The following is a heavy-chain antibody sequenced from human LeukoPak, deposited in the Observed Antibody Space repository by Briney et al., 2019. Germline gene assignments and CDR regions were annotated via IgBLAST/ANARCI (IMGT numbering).Heavy chain of an antibody. D-gene: IGHD2-21*02. CDR2: ISYDGSNK. CDR1: GFTFSSYA. V-gene: IGHV3-30-3*01. Sequence: GRSLRLSCAASGFTFSSYAMHWVRQAPGKGLEWVAVISYDGSNKYYADSVKGRFTISGDNSKNTLYLQMNSLRAEDTAVYYCARDSDVVVTASRYYFDYWGQGTLVTVSS. J-gene: IGHJ4*02. CDR3: ARDSDVVVTASRYYFDY.